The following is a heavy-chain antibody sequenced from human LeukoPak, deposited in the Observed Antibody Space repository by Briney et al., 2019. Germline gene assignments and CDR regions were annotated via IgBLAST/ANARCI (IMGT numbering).Heavy chain of an antibody. D-gene: IGHD3-3*01. Sequence: GGSLRLSCAASGFTFDDYAMHWVRQAPGKGLEWVSGISWNSGSIGYADSVKGRFTISRDNAKNSLYLQMNSLRAEDTALYYCAKDMRYYDLWSGYPPFDWYFDLWGRGTLVTVSS. CDR1: GFTFDDYA. V-gene: IGHV3-9*01. CDR3: AKDMRYYDLWSGYPPFDWYFDL. J-gene: IGHJ2*01. CDR2: ISWNSGSI.